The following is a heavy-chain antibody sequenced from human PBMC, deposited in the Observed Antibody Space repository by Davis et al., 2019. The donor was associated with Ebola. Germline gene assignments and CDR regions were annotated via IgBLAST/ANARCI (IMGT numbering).Heavy chain of an antibody. CDR3: TSTTPDY. Sequence: GGSLRLSCAASGFTFSSYWMSWVRQAPGKGLEWVGRIRSKANSYATAYAASVKGRFTISRDDSKNTAYLQMNSLKTEDTAVYYCTSTTPDYWGQGTLVTVSS. D-gene: IGHD1-26*01. V-gene: IGHV3-73*01. CDR2: IRSKANSYAT. CDR1: GFTFSSYW. J-gene: IGHJ4*02.